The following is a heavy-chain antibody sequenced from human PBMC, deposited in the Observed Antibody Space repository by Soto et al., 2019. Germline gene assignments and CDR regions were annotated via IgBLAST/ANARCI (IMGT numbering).Heavy chain of an antibody. V-gene: IGHV5-10-1*01. CDR3: ATFSDV. Sequence: GESLKISCNGSGYNFTNYLIIWVRQMPGKGLEWMGRIDPSDSYTKYGPSLQGHVTISADKSIGTAYLQWSRLKASDTAMYYCATFSDVWGQGTTVTVSS. J-gene: IGHJ6*02. CDR2: IDPSDSYT. CDR1: GYNFTNYL.